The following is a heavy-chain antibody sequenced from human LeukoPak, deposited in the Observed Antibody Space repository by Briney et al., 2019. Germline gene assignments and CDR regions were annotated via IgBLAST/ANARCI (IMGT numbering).Heavy chain of an antibody. V-gene: IGHV4-34*09. D-gene: IGHD3-10*01. Sequence: PSETLSLTCAVYGGSFSGYYWSWIRQHPGKGLEWIGYIYYSGSTYYNPSLKSRVAIPVDSSKNQFSLNLSSVTAADTAVYYCARADYYGSAFDSWGQGTLVTVSS. CDR1: GGSFSGYY. J-gene: IGHJ3*02. CDR2: IYYSGST. CDR3: ARADYYGSAFDS.